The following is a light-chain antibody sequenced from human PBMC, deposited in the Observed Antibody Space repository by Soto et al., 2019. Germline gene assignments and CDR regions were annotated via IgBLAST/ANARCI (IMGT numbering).Light chain of an antibody. CDR2: EVY. Sequence: QSVLTQPASVSGSPGQSITISCTGASSNVGNYNLVSWYQQHPGKAPKLMIYEVYKTPSGVSNRFSGSKSGISASLTISGLQAEDEAAYYCCSYAGSDTYVFGTGTKLTVL. CDR1: SSNVGNYNL. J-gene: IGLJ1*01. V-gene: IGLV2-23*02. CDR3: CSYAGSDTYV.